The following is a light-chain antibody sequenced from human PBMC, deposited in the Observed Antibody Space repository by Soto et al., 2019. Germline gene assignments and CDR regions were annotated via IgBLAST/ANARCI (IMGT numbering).Light chain of an antibody. J-gene: IGKJ1*01. CDR2: GAY. Sequence: EIVLTQSPGTLSLSPGERASLSCRASQSVTSTYLAWYQQKPDQAPRLLIFGAYNRAAGIPDRFSGSGSGTDFTLTISRREPEDFAVYYCHQYGTTFGQGTKVEIK. CDR1: QSVTSTY. V-gene: IGKV3-20*01. CDR3: HQYGTT.